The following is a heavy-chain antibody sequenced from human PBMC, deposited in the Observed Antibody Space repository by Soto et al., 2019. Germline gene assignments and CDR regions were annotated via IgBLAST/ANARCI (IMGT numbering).Heavy chain of an antibody. J-gene: IGHJ5*02. D-gene: IGHD6-13*01. CDR3: TRDASRDSSARGWFDP. V-gene: IGHV3-21*01. Sequence: GSLRLSCAASGFTFRSFTMNWVRQAPGKGLEWVSTISSNSAYIYYTDALRGRFTISRDNAKNSLHLQMNSLRAEDTAVYYCTRDASRDSSARGWFDPWGPGTLVTVSS. CDR2: ISSNSAYI. CDR1: GFTFRSFT.